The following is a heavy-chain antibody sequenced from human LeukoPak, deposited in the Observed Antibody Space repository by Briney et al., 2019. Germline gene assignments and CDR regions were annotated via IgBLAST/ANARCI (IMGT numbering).Heavy chain of an antibody. CDR2: IIPILGIA. J-gene: IGHJ5*02. Sequence: ASVKVSCKGSGETFSNSAISWVRQAPGQGLEWMGRIIPILGIANYAQKFQGRVTITADKSTSTAYMELSSLRSEDTAVYYCARDTAAGTKFDPWGQGTLVTVSS. V-gene: IGHV1-69*04. D-gene: IGHD6-13*01. CDR1: GETFSNSA. CDR3: ARDTAAGTKFDP.